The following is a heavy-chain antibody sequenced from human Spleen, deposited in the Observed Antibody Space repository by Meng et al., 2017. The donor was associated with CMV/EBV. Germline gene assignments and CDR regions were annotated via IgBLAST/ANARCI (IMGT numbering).Heavy chain of an antibody. CDR1: GGSISSSTW. J-gene: IGHJ4*02. D-gene: IGHD6-19*01. V-gene: IGHV4-4*02. Sequence: EAGPGGVNLSGTRSSTCTASGGSISSSTWWSGVRQPPGKGLEWIGEIYHSGSTNYNPSLKSRVTISVDKSKNQFSLKLSPVTAADTAVYYCASFPPPGKQWLVTDYWGQGTLVTVSS. CDR2: IYHSGST. CDR3: ASFPPPGKQWLVTDY.